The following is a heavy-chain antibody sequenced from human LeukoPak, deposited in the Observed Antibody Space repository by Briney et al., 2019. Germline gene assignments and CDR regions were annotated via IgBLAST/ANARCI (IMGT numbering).Heavy chain of an antibody. D-gene: IGHD2/OR15-2a*01. J-gene: IGHJ4*02. CDR3: ARDSGIVIATHYFDY. CDR1: GFTFSDYY. Sequence: GGSLRLSCAASGFTFSDYYMSWIRQAPGKGLEWVSYISSSGSTIYYADSVKGRFTISRDNAKNSLYLQMNSLRAEDTAVYYCARDSGIVIATHYFDYWGQGTLVTVSS. CDR2: ISSSGSTI. V-gene: IGHV3-11*01.